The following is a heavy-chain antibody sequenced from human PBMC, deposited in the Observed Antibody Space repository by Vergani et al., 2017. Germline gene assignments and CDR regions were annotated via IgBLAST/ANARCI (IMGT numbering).Heavy chain of an antibody. CDR3: ASAHIDHYDSSGYYPRAEYFQH. D-gene: IGHD3-22*01. CDR1: GGSISSYY. Sequence: QVQLQESGPGLVKPSETLSLTCTVSGGSISSYYWSWIRQPPGKGLEWIGYIYYSGSTNYNPSLKSRVTISVDTSKNQFSLKLSSVPAADTAVYYCASAHIDHYDSSGYYPRAEYFQHWGQGTLVTVSS. V-gene: IGHV4-59*01. J-gene: IGHJ1*01. CDR2: IYYSGST.